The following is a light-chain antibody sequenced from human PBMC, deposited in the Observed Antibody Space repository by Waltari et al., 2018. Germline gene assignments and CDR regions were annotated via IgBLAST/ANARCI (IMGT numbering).Light chain of an antibody. Sequence: QPVLTQSSSTSASLGSSVKLTCTLDSGHSTYIIAWHQQQAGKAPRYLMKLEDSGNYNKGSGGPDRFSGCSAGADRYLAIFNVQSEDEADYYCETWDSNTRVFGGGTKLTVL. CDR3: ETWDSNTRV. CDR2: LEDSGNY. J-gene: IGLJ3*02. V-gene: IGLV4-60*03. CDR1: SGHSTYI.